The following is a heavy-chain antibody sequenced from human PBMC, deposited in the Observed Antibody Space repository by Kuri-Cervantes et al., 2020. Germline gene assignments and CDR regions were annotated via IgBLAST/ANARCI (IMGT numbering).Heavy chain of an antibody. CDR2: IYSGGST. Sequence: GESLKISCTASGFTVSSDYMKWVRQAPGKGLEWVSVIYSGGSTHSADSVKGRFTISRDNAKNSLYLQMNSLRAEDTAVYYCARDLSSSAGCDYWGQGTLVTVSS. CDR3: ARDLSSSAGCDY. V-gene: IGHV3-53*01. D-gene: IGHD2/OR15-2a*01. CDR1: GFTVSSDY. J-gene: IGHJ4*02.